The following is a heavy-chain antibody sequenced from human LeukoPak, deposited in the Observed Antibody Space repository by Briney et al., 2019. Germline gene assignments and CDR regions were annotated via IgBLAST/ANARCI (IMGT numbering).Heavy chain of an antibody. V-gene: IGHV3-7*04. CDR1: GFSFGGHW. Sequence: GGSLRLSCVASGFSFGGHWMTWARQAPGKGLEWVATINQNGSLTYYVDSVEGRFTISRDNAMKSLFLQMNSLRGEDVGVYYCARVNWIGVLFDCWGQGTPVTVSS. CDR2: INQNGSLT. D-gene: IGHD1-1*01. CDR3: ARVNWIGVLFDC. J-gene: IGHJ5*01.